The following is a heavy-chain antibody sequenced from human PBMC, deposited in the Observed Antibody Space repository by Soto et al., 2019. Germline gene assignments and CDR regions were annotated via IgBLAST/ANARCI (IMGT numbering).Heavy chain of an antibody. J-gene: IGHJ5*02. Sequence: QVQLQESGPGLVKPSQTLSLTCTVSGDSMGSGDYYWTWIRKPPGKGLEWIGYIYYIGTTFYIPSLESRVNISIATSKNHFSLMLTSVTAADSAVYYCSRGSTYYGFLTWGQGTLVTVSS. CDR3: SRGSTYYGFLT. D-gene: IGHD3-10*01. V-gene: IGHV4-30-4*01. CDR1: GDSMGSGDYY. CDR2: IYYIGTT.